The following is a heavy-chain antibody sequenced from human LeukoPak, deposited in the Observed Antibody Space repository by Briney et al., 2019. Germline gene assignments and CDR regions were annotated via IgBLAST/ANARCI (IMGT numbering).Heavy chain of an antibody. CDR3: AKAPVGPAAIGYYMDV. CDR2: IRYDGNNK. D-gene: IGHD2-2*01. CDR1: GFTFSSDG. V-gene: IGHV3-30*02. J-gene: IGHJ6*03. Sequence: GLSLRLSWAASGFTFSSDGMHWVRQAPGKGLEWVAFIRYDGNNKYYVDSVKGRFTISRDNSKNTLYLQMNSLRAEDTAVYYCAKAPVGPAAIGYYMDVWGKGTTVTVS.